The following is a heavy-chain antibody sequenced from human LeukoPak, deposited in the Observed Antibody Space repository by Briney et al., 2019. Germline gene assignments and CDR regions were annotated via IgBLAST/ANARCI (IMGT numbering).Heavy chain of an antibody. D-gene: IGHD6-13*01. Sequence: ASVKVSCKASGYTFTGYYMHWVRQAPGQGLEWMGRINPNSGGTNYAQKFQGRVTMTRDTSISTAYMELSRLRSDDTAVYYCATVDYSSSSGGFDPWGQGTLVTVSS. J-gene: IGHJ5*02. CDR1: GYTFTGYY. CDR2: INPNSGGT. CDR3: ATVDYSSSSGGFDP. V-gene: IGHV1-2*06.